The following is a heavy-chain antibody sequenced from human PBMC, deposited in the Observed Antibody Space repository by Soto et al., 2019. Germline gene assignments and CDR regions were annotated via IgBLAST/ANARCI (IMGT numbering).Heavy chain of an antibody. CDR3: ARDINWNRIGEVDY. Sequence: SETLSLTCAVYGGSFSGYYWSWIRQPPGKGLEWIREINHSGSTNYNPSLKSRVTISVDTSKNQFSLKLSSVTAADTAVYYCARDINWNRIGEVDYWGQGTLVTVSS. V-gene: IGHV4-34*01. CDR2: INHSGST. J-gene: IGHJ4*02. CDR1: GGSFSGYY. D-gene: IGHD1-20*01.